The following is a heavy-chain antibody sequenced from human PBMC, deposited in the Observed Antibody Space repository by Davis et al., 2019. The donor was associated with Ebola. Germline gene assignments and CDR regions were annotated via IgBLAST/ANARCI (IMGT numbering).Heavy chain of an antibody. CDR1: GFTFDDYA. V-gene: IGHV3-9*01. CDR3: AKVNYYDTSGYQLTPWYLDL. D-gene: IGHD3-22*01. Sequence: PGGSLRLSCAASGFTFDDYAIHWVRQPPGKGLEWVSGITWNSGSIGYADSVKGRFTISRDNAKNSLYLQMNSLRLEDTALYYCAKVNYYDTSGYQLTPWYLDLWGRGTLVTVSS. CDR2: ITWNSGSI. J-gene: IGHJ2*01.